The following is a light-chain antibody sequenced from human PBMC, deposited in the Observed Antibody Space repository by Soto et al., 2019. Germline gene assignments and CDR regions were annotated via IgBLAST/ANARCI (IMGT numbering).Light chain of an antibody. Sequence: DIPMTQSPSSLSAYVGDRVTITCRAGQSISTYLHWYQQKPGKAPKLLIYAASNLQTGVPSRFSGGGSGTHFPLTITSLQPEDSATYLCQQSYSTPPEYTFGRGTKLEI. CDR2: AAS. CDR1: QSISTY. J-gene: IGKJ2*01. V-gene: IGKV1-39*01. CDR3: QQSYSTPPEYT.